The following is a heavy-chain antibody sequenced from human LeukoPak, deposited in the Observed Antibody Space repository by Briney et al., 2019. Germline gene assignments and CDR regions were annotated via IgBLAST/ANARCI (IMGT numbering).Heavy chain of an antibody. D-gene: IGHD3-16*01. CDR3: ARFGGATFAQSFFDY. CDR2: IYPDDSNI. CDR1: GYSFPGYW. J-gene: IGHJ4*01. V-gene: IGHV5-51*01. Sequence: GESLQISCKGSGYSFPGYWIAWVRPMPGKGLEWMGIIYPDDSNIRYSPSLQGQVTISADRSISTTFLQWSSLKASDTAMYYCARFGGATFAQSFFDYWGQGTLVTVSS.